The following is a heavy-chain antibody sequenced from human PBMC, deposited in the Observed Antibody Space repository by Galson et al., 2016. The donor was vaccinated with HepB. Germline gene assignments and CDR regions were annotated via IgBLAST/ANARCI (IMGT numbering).Heavy chain of an antibody. V-gene: IGHV4-61*02. D-gene: IGHD6-19*01. Sequence: TLSLTCTVSGASINSGHYHWTWVRQPAGKGLEWLGRIFTRGSTDYNPFLKSRVTMSLDTSRNQFSLNLNSVTAADTAMYYCARALGVAGWGNWLDSWGQGTLVTVSA. CDR2: IFTRGST. J-gene: IGHJ5*01. CDR3: ARALGVAGWGNWLDS. CDR1: GASINSGHYH.